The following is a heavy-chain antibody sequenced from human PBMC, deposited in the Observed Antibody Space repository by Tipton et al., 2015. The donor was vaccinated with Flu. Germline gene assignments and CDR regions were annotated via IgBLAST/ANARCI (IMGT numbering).Heavy chain of an antibody. Sequence: TLSLTCTVSGGSISTGSYYWSWIRQPAGKGLEWIGRVSSSGSTNYNPSLKGRVTVSIDKSRDQFSLRMSSLTAADTAVYYCARDYGGHIYYWGQGTLVTVSS. J-gene: IGHJ4*02. CDR1: GGSISTGSYY. V-gene: IGHV4-61*02. CDR2: VSSSGST. D-gene: IGHD2-21*01. CDR3: ARDYGGHIYY.